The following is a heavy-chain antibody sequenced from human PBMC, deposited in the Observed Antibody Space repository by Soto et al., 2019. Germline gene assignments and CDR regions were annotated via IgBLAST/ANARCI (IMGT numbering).Heavy chain of an antibody. CDR1: GYSFTNYS. J-gene: IGHJ4*02. Sequence: GDSLKISCKASGYSFTNYSIGWVRRMHGKGLEWMGIIYPGDSDTRYSPSFQGQVTISADKSISTAYLQWSSLKASDTAMYYCARVNYDFWSGYLVLDYWGQGTLVTVSS. CDR2: IYPGDSDT. V-gene: IGHV5-51*01. CDR3: ARVNYDFWSGYLVLDY. D-gene: IGHD3-3*01.